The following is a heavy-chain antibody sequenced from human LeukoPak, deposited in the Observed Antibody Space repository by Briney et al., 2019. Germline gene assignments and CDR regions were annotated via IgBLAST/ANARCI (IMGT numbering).Heavy chain of an antibody. D-gene: IGHD4-11*01. V-gene: IGHV4-61*02. J-gene: IGHJ4*02. CDR1: GGSISSGSYY. CDR3: ARADYSNQDY. CDR2: IYTCGST. Sequence: SETLSLTCTVSGGSISSGSYYWSWIRQPARKGLEWIGRIYTCGSTNYNPSLKSRVTISVDTSKNQFSLKLSSVTAADTAVYYCARADYSNQDYWGQGTLVTVSS.